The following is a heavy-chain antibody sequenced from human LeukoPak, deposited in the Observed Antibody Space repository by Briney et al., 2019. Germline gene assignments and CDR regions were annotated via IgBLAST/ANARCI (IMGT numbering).Heavy chain of an antibody. J-gene: IGHJ4*02. CDR2: INPNSGGT. V-gene: IGHV1-2*02. D-gene: IGHD2-15*01. CDR3: ARRLIATAATGFDY. CDR1: GYSFTGYY. Sequence: ASVNVSCKASGYSFTGYYMHWIRQAPGQGLEWMGRINPNSGGTNYAQKFQGRVTMTRDTSISTAYMELSRLGSDDTAVYYCARRLIATAATGFDYWGQGTLVTVSS.